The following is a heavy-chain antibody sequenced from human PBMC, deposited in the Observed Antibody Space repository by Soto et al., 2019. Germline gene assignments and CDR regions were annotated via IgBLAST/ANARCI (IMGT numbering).Heavy chain of an antibody. CDR1: GGSISTNSYF. V-gene: IGHV4-39*01. Sequence: LSLTCTVSGGSISTNSYFWGWIRQPPGKGLEWIGSMDHRGTTYYSPSLKSRATISGDTSKNRFSLNFNSVTAADTAIYYCYGSSPSRAFDMWGQGTMVTVSS. CDR2: MDHRGTT. D-gene: IGHD2-15*01. CDR3: YGSSPSRAFDM. J-gene: IGHJ3*02.